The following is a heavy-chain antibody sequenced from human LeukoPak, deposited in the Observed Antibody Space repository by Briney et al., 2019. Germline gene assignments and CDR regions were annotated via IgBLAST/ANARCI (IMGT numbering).Heavy chain of an antibody. CDR3: TRDRAGTQSWVEFDL. D-gene: IGHD3-10*01. CDR2: IYTSGST. V-gene: IGHV3-66*03. CDR1: GFTVRNNY. J-gene: IGHJ5*02. Sequence: PGGPLRLTCAASGFTVRNNYMSWVRQAPGKGLEWVSLIYTSGSTFYADSVMGRFTISRDNSMNTLYLQMNSLRPEDSAVYYCTRDRAGTQSWVEFDLWGQGTLVTVSS.